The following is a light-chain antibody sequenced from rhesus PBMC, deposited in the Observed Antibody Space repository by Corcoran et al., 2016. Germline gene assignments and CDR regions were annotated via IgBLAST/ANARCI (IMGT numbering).Light chain of an antibody. CDR3: QRYNDWPYS. V-gene: IGKV3S9*01. CDR1: QSVSSY. Sequence: EIVMTQSPATLSLSPGERATLSCRASQSVSSYVAWYQQKPDQAPRLLIYGASSRATGIPDRFSGRGSGTEVTLTIRSLDPEDVGVYYCQRYNDWPYSFGQGTKVEIK. J-gene: IGKJ2*01. CDR2: GAS.